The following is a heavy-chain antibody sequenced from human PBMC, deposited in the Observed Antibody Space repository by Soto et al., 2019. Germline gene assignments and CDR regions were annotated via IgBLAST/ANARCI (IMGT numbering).Heavy chain of an antibody. J-gene: IGHJ6*02. CDR3: AREHYYDSSGVSYYYGMDV. Sequence: QVQLVQSGAEVKKPGASVKVSCKASGYTFTSYGISWVRQAPGQGHEWMGWISAYNGNTNYAQQLQGRVTMTTDTSTSTAYMELRSVRSDVTAVYCCAREHYYDSSGVSYYYGMDVWGQGTTVTVSS. V-gene: IGHV1-18*01. CDR1: GYTFTSYG. D-gene: IGHD3-22*01. CDR2: ISAYNGNT.